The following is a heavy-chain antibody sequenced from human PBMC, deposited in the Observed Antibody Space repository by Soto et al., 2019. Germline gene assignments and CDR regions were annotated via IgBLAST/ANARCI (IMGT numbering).Heavy chain of an antibody. CDR3: ARGGAGCSSTCCYKERYNWFDP. D-gene: IGHD2-2*02. Sequence: QVQLVQSGAEVKKPGSSVKVSCKASGGTFSSYAISWVRQAPGQGLEWMGGIIPIFGTANYAQKFQGRVTITADESTSTAYMELSSLRSEDTAVYYCARGGAGCSSTCCYKERYNWFDPWGQGTLVTVSS. J-gene: IGHJ5*02. V-gene: IGHV1-69*01. CDR2: IIPIFGTA. CDR1: GGTFSSYA.